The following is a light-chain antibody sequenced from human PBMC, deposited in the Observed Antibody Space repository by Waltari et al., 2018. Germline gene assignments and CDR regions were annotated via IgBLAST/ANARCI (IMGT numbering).Light chain of an antibody. CDR3: HTGCHGTWV. Sequence: QLVLTQSPSASASLGASVKLTCTLSSGHSSNVIAWLQQQPEKGPRFLRKVHSDGTHSKGDDIPDRFSGSSSGSERYLTSSSLQSEDEADYDCHTGCHGTWVFGGGTKLTVL. J-gene: IGLJ3*02. CDR2: VHSDGTH. V-gene: IGLV4-69*01. CDR1: SGHSSNV.